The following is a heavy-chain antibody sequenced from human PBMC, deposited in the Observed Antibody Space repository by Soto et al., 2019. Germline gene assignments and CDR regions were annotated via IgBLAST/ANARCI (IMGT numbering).Heavy chain of an antibody. CDR3: VRRWG. CDR2: IYSDGST. V-gene: IGHV3-66*01. CDR1: EFTVSNNY. J-gene: IGHJ3*01. D-gene: IGHD1-26*01. Sequence: EVQLVESGGGLVQPGGSLRLSCAASEFTVSNNYMSWVRQAPGKGLEWVSLIYSDGSTDYEDSVKGRFTIFRDNSKNTLFHQMNSLRIEDTAMYYCVRRWGWGQGTLVTVSS.